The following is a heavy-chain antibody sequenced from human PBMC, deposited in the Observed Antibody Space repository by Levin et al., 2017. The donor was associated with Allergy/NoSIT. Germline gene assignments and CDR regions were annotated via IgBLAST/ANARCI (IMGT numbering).Heavy chain of an antibody. CDR1: GFSFRSFG. CDR2: ISYDGSDK. J-gene: IGHJ4*02. CDR3: AKDVVFGTSSWSLDF. D-gene: IGHD6-13*01. Sequence: AGSLRLSCAASGFSFRSFGMHWVRQAPGKGLEWVAVISYDGSDKYYADSVKGRFTISRDNTKNTLYLQMNSLRSEDAAVYYCAKDVVFGTSSWSLDFWGQGTLVTVSS. V-gene: IGHV3-30*18.